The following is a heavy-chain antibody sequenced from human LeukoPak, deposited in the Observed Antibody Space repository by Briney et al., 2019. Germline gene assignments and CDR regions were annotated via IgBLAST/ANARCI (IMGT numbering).Heavy chain of an antibody. CDR3: ARAPAGFGGTCPFHD. J-gene: IGHJ4*02. D-gene: IGHD4-23*01. CDR2: IYASGRT. V-gene: IGHV4-4*07. CDR1: GGSISGSF. Sequence: PSETLSLTCTVSGGSISGSFWSWIRQPAGKGLEGIGRIYASGRTNYNPSLKSRITMSVDTTEKQFSLKLTSVTAADTAVYFCARAPAGFGGTCPFHDWGQGTLVTVSS.